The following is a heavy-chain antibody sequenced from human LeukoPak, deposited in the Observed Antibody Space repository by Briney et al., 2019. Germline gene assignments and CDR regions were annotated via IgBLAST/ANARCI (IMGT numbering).Heavy chain of an antibody. CDR2: INPNSGGT. CDR1: GYTFTGYY. Sequence: ASVKVSCKASGYTFTGYYMHWVRQAPGQGLEWMGWINPNSGGTNYAQKFQGRVTMTRDTSISTAYMELSRLRSDDTAVYYCARALRDSSSHRSWYFDLWGRGTLVTVSS. CDR3: ARALRDSSSHRSWYFDL. V-gene: IGHV1-2*02. J-gene: IGHJ2*01. D-gene: IGHD6-6*01.